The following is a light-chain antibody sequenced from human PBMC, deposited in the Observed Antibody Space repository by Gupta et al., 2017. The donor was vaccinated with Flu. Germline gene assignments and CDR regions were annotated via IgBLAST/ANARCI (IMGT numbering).Light chain of an antibody. CDR3: QSWGAAIRV. CDR2: VYSNGTH. J-gene: IGLJ2*01. CDR1: SRHNKYA. Sequence: QLVLPHSPSASASLVASVSLTCTLSSRHNKYAIAWHQQQPEKGPRYLMKVYSNGTHTKGDGVPDRFSGSSSGAERYLTISSLQSDDEADYYCQSWGAAIRVFGGGTRVTVL. V-gene: IGLV4-69*01.